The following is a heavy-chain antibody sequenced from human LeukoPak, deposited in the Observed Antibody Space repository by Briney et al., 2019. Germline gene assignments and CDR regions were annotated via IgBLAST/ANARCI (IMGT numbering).Heavy chain of an antibody. V-gene: IGHV4-4*02. J-gene: IGHJ4*02. D-gene: IGHD2-15*01. CDR1: GGSISSSNW. Sequence: SGTLSLTCAVSGGSISSSNWWSWVRQPPGKGLEWIGEIYHSGSTNYNPSLKSRVTISVDKSKNQFSLKLSSVTAADTAVYYCVRGGYCSGGSCYHFDYWGQGNLVTVSS. CDR2: IYHSGST. CDR3: VRGGYCSGGSCYHFDY.